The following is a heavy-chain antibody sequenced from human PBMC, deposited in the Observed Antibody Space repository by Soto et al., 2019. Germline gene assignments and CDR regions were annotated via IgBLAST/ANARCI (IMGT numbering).Heavy chain of an antibody. J-gene: IGHJ4*02. Sequence: PSETLSLTCTVSGGSISSYFWTWIRQPPGKGLEWIGYIYYSGSPNYNPSLKSRVSISVDTSKIQFSLKLSSVTAADTAVYYCARNRDGYNPYCFDYWGQGTLVTVS. D-gene: IGHD5-12*01. V-gene: IGHV4-59*01. CDR2: IYYSGSP. CDR1: GGSISSYF. CDR3: ARNRDGYNPYCFDY.